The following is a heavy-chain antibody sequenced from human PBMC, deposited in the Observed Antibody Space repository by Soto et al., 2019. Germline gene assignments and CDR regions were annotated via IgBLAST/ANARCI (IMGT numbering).Heavy chain of an antibody. Sequence: PGGSLRLSCAASGFTFSSDAMSWVRQAPGKGLEWVSAISGRTCSTSYADSVKGRFTISRDNSRNTLYLQMNSLRAEDTAVYYCGVQYDYWGQGTLVTVSS. CDR2: ISGRTCST. CDR3: GVQYDY. J-gene: IGHJ4*02. D-gene: IGHD1-1*01. CDR1: GFTFSSDA. V-gene: IGHV3-23*01.